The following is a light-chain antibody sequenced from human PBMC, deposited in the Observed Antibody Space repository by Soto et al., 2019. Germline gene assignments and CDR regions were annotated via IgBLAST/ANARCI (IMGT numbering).Light chain of an antibody. Sequence: EIVLTQSPATLSLSPGERATLFCRAGQSVDSGDLAWYQQKPGQAPRLLIYGASSRATGIPDRFSGGGSGTDFTLTISSLEPEDVAVYYCQHYRSSPLTFGGGTKVDIK. CDR2: GAS. CDR3: QHYRSSPLT. J-gene: IGKJ4*01. V-gene: IGKV3-20*01. CDR1: QSVDSGD.